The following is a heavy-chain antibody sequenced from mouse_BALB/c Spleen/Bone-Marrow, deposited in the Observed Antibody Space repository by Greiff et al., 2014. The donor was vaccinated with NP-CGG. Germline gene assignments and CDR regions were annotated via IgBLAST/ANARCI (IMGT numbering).Heavy chain of an antibody. V-gene: IGHV5-6-3*01. CDR3: ARVSYYAMDY. J-gene: IGHJ4*01. Sequence: EVMLVESGGGLVQPGGSLKLSCAASGFTSSSYGMSWVRQTPDKRLELVATINSNGGSTYYPDSVKGRFTISRDNAKNTLYLQMSSLKSEDTAMYYCARVSYYAMDYWGQGTSVTVSS. CDR1: GFTSSSYG. CDR2: INSNGGST.